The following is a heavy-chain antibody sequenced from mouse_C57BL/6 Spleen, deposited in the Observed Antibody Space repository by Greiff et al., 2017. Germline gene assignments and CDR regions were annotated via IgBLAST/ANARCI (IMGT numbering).Heavy chain of an antibody. CDR1: GFTFSDYG. Sequence: EVKLMESGGGLVKPGGSLKLSCAASGFTFSDYGMHWVRQAPEKGLEWVAYISSGSSTIYYADTVKGRFTISRDNAKNTLCLQMTSLRSEDTAMYYWARHYYGRGFDYWGQGTTLTVSS. D-gene: IGHD1-1*01. CDR3: ARHYYGRGFDY. V-gene: IGHV5-17*01. J-gene: IGHJ2*01. CDR2: ISSGSSTI.